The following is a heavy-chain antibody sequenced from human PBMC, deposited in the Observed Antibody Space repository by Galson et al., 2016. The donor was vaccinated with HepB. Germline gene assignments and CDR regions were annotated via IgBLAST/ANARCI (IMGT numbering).Heavy chain of an antibody. CDR2: ISWDGRSP. D-gene: IGHD3-10*01. J-gene: IGHJ6*02. CDR3: AKDWGSLWESSGKGMDV. Sequence: SLRLSCAASGFTFDDYTMHWVRQAPGRGLEWVALISWDGRSPDYADSVKGRFTISRENRANSLFLQMNSLGTEDTALYYCAKDWGSLWESSGKGMDVWGQGTTVTVSS. V-gene: IGHV3-43*01. CDR1: GFTFDDYT.